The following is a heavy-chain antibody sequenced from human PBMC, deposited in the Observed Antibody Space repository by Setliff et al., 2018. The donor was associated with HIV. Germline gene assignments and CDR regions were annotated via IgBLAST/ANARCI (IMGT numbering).Heavy chain of an antibody. J-gene: IGHJ4*02. CDR1: GGSISRTSYY. D-gene: IGHD2-21*02. CDR3: ATLDHSGGNFLAY. V-gene: IGHV4-39*01. CDR2: IYYSGGT. Sequence: SETLSLTCTVSGGSISRTSYYWGWIRQPPGKGLEWIGNIYYSGGTDYHPSLKSRVTISVDTSKNQFSLKLGSVTAADTAVYYCATLDHSGGNFLAYWGQGSLVTVSS.